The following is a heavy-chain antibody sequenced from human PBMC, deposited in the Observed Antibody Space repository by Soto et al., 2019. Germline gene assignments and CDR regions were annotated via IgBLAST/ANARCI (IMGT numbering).Heavy chain of an antibody. V-gene: IGHV1-69*13. CDR3: ARESITMVRGVTDYYYYGMDV. Sequence: GASVKVSCKASGGTFSSYAISWVRQAPGQGLEWMGGIIPIFGTANYAQKFQGRVTITADESTSTAYMELSSLRSEDTAVYYCARESITMVRGVTDYYYYGMDVWGQGTKVTVSS. CDR1: GGTFSSYA. J-gene: IGHJ6*02. D-gene: IGHD3-10*01. CDR2: IIPIFGTA.